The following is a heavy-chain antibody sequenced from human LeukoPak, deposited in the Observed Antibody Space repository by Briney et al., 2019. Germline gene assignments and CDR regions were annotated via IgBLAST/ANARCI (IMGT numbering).Heavy chain of an antibody. CDR2: INRDGSST. CDR1: GFTFSSYW. Sequence: GGSLRLSCAASGFTFSSYWMHWVRQAPGKGLVWVSRINRDGSSTSYADSVKGRFTISRDNAKNTLYLQMKSPRAEDTAVFYCARGGYTGVFDIWGQGTMVTVSS. J-gene: IGHJ3*02. V-gene: IGHV3-74*01. CDR3: ARGGYTGVFDI. D-gene: IGHD5-18*01.